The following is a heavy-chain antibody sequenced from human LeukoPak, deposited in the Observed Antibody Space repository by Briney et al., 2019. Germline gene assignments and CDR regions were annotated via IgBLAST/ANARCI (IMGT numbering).Heavy chain of an antibody. CDR2: IRSKANSYAT. CDR3: TSGLSVRRSNNTPVDY. Sequence: GGSLRLSCAASGFTFSSYSMNWVRQASGEGLEWVGRIRSKANSYATVYAASVKGRFTISRDDSKNTAYLQMNSLKTEDTAVYYCTSGLSVRRSNNTPVDYWGQGTLVTVSS. D-gene: IGHD1-1*01. CDR1: GFTFSSYS. J-gene: IGHJ4*02. V-gene: IGHV3-73*01.